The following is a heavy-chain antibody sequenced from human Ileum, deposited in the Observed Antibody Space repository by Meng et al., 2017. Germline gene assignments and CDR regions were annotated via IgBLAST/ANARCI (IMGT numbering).Heavy chain of an antibody. CDR2: IKQDGSEK. D-gene: IGHD3-22*01. J-gene: IGHJ5*02. V-gene: IGHV3-7*01. CDR3: AREVYNYYDSSGYVNWFDP. Sequence: GGPLRLSCAASGFTFSSYWMGWVRQAPGKGLEWVANIKQDGSEKYYVDSVKGRFTISRDNAKNSLYLQMNSLRAEDTAVYYCAREVYNYYDSSGYVNWFDPWGQGTLVTVSS. CDR1: GFTFSSYW.